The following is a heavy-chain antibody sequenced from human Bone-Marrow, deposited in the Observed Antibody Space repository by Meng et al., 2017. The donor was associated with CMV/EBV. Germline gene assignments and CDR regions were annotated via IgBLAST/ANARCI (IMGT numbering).Heavy chain of an antibody. CDR2: IYYSGST. CDR1: GGSISSSSYY. CDR3: ARARYCGGDCLDY. D-gene: IGHD2-21*01. J-gene: IGHJ4*02. Sequence: SETLSLTCTVSGGSISSSSYYWGWIRQPPGKGLEWIGSIYYSGSTYYNPSLKSRVAISVDTSKNQFSLKLSSVTAADTAVYYCARARYCGGDCLDYWGQGTLVTVSS. V-gene: IGHV4-39*01.